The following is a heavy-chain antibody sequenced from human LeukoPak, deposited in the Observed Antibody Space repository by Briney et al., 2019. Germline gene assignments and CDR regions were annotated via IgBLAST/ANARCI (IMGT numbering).Heavy chain of an antibody. J-gene: IGHJ3*02. D-gene: IGHD2-2*02. Sequence: ASVKVSCKASGYTFTGYYMHWVRQAPGQGLEWMGWINPNSGGTNYAQKFQGRVTMTRDTSISTAYMELSRLRSDDTAVYYCARMSLNIVVVPAAIYAFDIWGQGTMVTVSS. V-gene: IGHV1-2*02. CDR2: INPNSGGT. CDR1: GYTFTGYY. CDR3: ARMSLNIVVVPAAIYAFDI.